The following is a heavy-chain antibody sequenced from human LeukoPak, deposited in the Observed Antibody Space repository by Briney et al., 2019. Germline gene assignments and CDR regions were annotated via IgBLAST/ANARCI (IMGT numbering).Heavy chain of an antibody. CDR1: GFTFSSYG. D-gene: IGHD4-17*01. J-gene: IGHJ4*02. CDR2: IWYDGSNK. Sequence: GGSLRLSCAASGFTFSSYGMHWVRQAPGKGLEWVAVIWYDGSNKYYADSVKGRFTISRDNSKNTLYLQMNSLRAEDTAVYYCARGGYADYGPLDYWGQGTLVTVSS. V-gene: IGHV3-33*01. CDR3: ARGGYADYGPLDY.